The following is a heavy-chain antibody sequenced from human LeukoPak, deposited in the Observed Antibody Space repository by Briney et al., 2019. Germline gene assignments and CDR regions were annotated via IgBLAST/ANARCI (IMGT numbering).Heavy chain of an antibody. V-gene: IGHV1-2*02. J-gene: IGHJ5*02. Sequence: ASVKLSCKASGYTFTGYYMHWVRQAPGQGLEWMGWINPNSGGTNYAQKFQGRLTMTRDTSISTAYMELSRLRSDDTAVYYCARRCTVEMGKWFDHWGQGTLVTVSS. CDR1: GYTFTGYY. CDR2: INPNSGGT. CDR3: ARRCTVEMGKWFDH. D-gene: IGHD5-24*01.